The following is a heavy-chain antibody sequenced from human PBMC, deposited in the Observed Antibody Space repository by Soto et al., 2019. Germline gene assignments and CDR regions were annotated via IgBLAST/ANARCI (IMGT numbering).Heavy chain of an antibody. Sequence: QITLKESGPTLVKPTQTLTLTCTFSGFSLSTHGVGVGWIRQPPGKALEWLVVIYWNGDKRYSPSLKSRLTITKDTPKNQVVLTMTNMDPVDTATYYCALISPRDCYPNWFDPWGQGTLVTVSS. CDR2: IYWNGDK. J-gene: IGHJ5*02. CDR1: GFSLSTHGVG. V-gene: IGHV2-5*01. CDR3: ALISPRDCYPNWFDP. D-gene: IGHD2-21*02.